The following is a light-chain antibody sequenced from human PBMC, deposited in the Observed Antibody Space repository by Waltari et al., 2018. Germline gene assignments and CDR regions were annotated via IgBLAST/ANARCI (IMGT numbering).Light chain of an antibody. J-gene: IGKJ2*03. CDR3: QQCYTTPYS. CDR2: WAS. CDR1: QNILDKSLNRNY. V-gene: IGKV4-1*01. Sequence: DIVMTQSPDSLAVSLGERASFDCKSSQNILDKSLNRNYLAWYQQKPGNAPKLLIHWASIREAEVPYRFSRSGSGTNFTLTINNLQAEDLAIYYCQQCYTTPYSFGQGTNLNIK.